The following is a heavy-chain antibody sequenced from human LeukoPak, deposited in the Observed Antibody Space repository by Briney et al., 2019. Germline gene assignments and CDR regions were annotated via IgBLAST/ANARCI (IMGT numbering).Heavy chain of an antibody. CDR1: GFTFSSYA. CDR3: ARDGRGDGVPAENAFAI. V-gene: IGHV3-23*01. Sequence: PGGSLRLSRAASGFTFSSYAMSWVRQAPGKGLEWVSAITGSGASTDYADSVKGRFTISRDNSKNTLYLQINSLRAEDTAVYYCARDGRGDGVPAENAFAIWGQGTMVTVSS. D-gene: IGHD3-10*01. CDR2: ITGSGAST. J-gene: IGHJ3*02.